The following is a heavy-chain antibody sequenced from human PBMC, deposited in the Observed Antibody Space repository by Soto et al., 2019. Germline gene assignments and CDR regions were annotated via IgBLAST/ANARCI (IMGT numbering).Heavy chain of an antibody. CDR1: GGSNSRHY. V-gene: IGHV4-59*08. Sequence: SETLSLTCTVTGGSNSRHYWSWIRQPPGEGLERIGYINYSGSSNYNPSLKSRVTISVDTSKNQFSLKLSSVTAADTAVYYCARQSYDFWSGYYSLRGDYYYYYYMDVWGKGTTVTVSS. CDR3: ARQSYDFWSGYYSLRGDYYYYYYMDV. J-gene: IGHJ6*03. D-gene: IGHD3-3*01. CDR2: INYSGSS.